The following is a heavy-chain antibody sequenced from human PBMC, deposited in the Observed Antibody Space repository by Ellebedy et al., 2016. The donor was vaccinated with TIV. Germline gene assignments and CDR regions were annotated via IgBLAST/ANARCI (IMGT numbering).Heavy chain of an antibody. CDR2: IGTTGNTV. Sequence: GESLKISCAASGLTFSSHSMNWVRQAPAKGLDLGSFIGTTGNTVYYADSVKGRFTISRDNAMNSLYLEMNSLRDEDTAVYYCTRVRGTYAYGMDVWGQGTTVTVSS. V-gene: IGHV3-48*02. J-gene: IGHJ6*02. D-gene: IGHD3-16*01. CDR1: GLTFSSHS. CDR3: TRVRGTYAYGMDV.